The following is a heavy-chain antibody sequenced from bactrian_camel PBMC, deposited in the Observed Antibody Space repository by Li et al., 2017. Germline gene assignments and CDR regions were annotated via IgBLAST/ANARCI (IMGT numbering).Heavy chain of an antibody. D-gene: IGHD5*01. CDR1: GFTFSSYW. CDR3: VRAASSQMGWADFGY. J-gene: IGHJ6*01. V-gene: IGHV3S25*01. Sequence: QLVESGGGLVQPGGSLRLSCAASGFTFSSYWMYWVRQAPGKGLEWVSTINSGGGTTYYADLVKGRFTISRDNAKNTVYLQMNSLKPEDTAVYYCVRAASSQMGWADFGYWGQGTQVTVS. CDR2: INSGGGTT.